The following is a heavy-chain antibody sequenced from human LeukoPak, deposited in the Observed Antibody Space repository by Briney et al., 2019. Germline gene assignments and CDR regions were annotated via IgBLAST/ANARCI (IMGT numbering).Heavy chain of an antibody. CDR2: IYYSGST. J-gene: IGHJ5*02. CDR1: GGSISSYY. CDR3: ARDISSSWYVEYVRGSGWFDP. V-gene: IGHV4-59*01. Sequence: SETLSLTCTVSGGSISSYYWSWIRQPPGKGLEWIGYIYYSGSTNYNPSLKSRVTISVDTSKNQFSLKLSSVTAADTAVYYCARDISSSWYVEYVRGSGWFDPWGQGTLVTVSA. D-gene: IGHD6-13*01.